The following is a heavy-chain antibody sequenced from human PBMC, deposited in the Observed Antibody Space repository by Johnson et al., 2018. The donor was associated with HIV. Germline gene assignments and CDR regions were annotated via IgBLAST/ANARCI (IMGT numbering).Heavy chain of an antibody. CDR3: ARGGLEYSSALGLGYAFDV. CDR2: ISWNSGRI. Sequence: EVQLVESGGGLVQPGRSLRLSCAASGFTFDDYAMHWVRQAPGKGLEWVSGISWNSGRIGYADSVQGRFPISRDNSKNTLYLQMNGLRAEDTAVYYCARGGLEYSSALGLGYAFDVWGQGTVVTVSS. V-gene: IGHV3-9*01. D-gene: IGHD6-25*01. CDR1: GFTFDDYA. J-gene: IGHJ3*01.